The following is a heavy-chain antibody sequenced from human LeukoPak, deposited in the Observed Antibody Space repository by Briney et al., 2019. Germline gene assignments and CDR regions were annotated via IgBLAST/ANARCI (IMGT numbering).Heavy chain of an antibody. Sequence: SETLSLTCSVSGGSITHYYWSWIRQPPGKGLEWIGYIYYSGSTNYNPSLKSRVTISVDTSKIRFSLKLSSVTAADTAVYYCARGPNYVWGSYRYFDYWGQGILVTVSS. J-gene: IGHJ4*02. CDR1: GGSITHYY. CDR2: IYYSGST. V-gene: IGHV4-59*08. CDR3: ARGPNYVWGSYRYFDY. D-gene: IGHD3-16*02.